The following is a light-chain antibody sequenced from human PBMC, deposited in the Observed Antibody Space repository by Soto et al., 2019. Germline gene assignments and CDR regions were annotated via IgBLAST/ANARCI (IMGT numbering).Light chain of an antibody. CDR1: SSDVGGYNY. J-gene: IGLJ2*01. V-gene: IGLV2-8*01. CDR2: EVS. Sequence: QSALTPPPSASGSPGQSVTISCTGTSSDVGGYNYVSWYQQHPGKAPKLMIYEVSKRPSGVPDRLSGSKSGNTASLTVSGLQVEDEADYYCASYTGSDTLVFGGGTKLTVL. CDR3: ASYTGSDTLV.